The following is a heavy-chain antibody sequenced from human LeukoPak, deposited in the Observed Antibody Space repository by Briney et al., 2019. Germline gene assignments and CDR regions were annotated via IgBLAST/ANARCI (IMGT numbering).Heavy chain of an antibody. Sequence: PSQTLSLTCTVSGGSISSGDYYWSWIRQPAGKGLEWIGRIYTSGSTNYNPSLKSRVTISVDTSKNQFSLKLSSVTAADTAVYYCARDRVVVPAATRYYYYMDVWGKGTTVTVSS. D-gene: IGHD2-2*01. CDR3: ARDRVVVPAATRYYYYMDV. CDR1: GGSISSGDYY. J-gene: IGHJ6*03. V-gene: IGHV4-61*02. CDR2: IYTSGST.